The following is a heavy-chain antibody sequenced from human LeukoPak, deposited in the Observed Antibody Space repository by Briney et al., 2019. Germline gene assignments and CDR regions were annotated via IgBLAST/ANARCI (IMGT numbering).Heavy chain of an antibody. V-gene: IGHV4-34*01. Sequence: SETLSLTCAVYVGSFSDYYWSWIRQPPGKGLEWIGEINYSGGTSYNPSLKSRVTISVDTSKNQFSLKLTSVTAAETAVYYCARQQSASNWFDPWGEGTLVTVSS. J-gene: IGHJ5*02. CDR1: VGSFSDYY. CDR3: ARQQSASNWFDP. D-gene: IGHD6-13*01. CDR2: INYSGGT.